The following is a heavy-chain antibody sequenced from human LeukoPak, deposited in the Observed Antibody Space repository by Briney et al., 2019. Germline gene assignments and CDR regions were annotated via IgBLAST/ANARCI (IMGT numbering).Heavy chain of an antibody. D-gene: IGHD1-26*01. CDR1: GYTFTSYD. Sequence: ASVKVSCKASGYTFTSYDINWVRQATGQGLEWMGWMNPNSGNTGYAQKFQGRVTMTRNTSISTAYMELSSLRSEDTAVYFSRRRRHTRYSGSYYYYFDYWGQGTLVTVSS. CDR3: RRRRHTRYSGSYYYYFDY. CDR2: MNPNSGNT. J-gene: IGHJ4*02. V-gene: IGHV1-8*01.